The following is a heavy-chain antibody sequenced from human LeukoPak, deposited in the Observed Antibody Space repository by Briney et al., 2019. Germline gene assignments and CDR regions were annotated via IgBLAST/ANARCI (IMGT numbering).Heavy chain of an antibody. D-gene: IGHD6-19*01. CDR2: ISGSGGST. CDR3: AKRSVREQWLVPELQLWFDP. CDR1: GFTFSSYA. V-gene: IGHV3-23*01. Sequence: GGSLRLSCAASGFTFSSYAMSWVRQAPGKGLEWVSAISGSGGSTYYAGSVKGRFTISRDNSKNTLYLQMNSLRAEDTAVYYCAKRSVREQWLVPELQLWFDPWGQGTLVTVSS. J-gene: IGHJ5*02.